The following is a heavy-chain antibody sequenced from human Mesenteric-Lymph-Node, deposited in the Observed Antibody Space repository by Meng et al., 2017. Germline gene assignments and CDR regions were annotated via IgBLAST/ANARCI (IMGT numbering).Heavy chain of an antibody. V-gene: IGHV4-59*01. CDR2: VYYSGTT. D-gene: IGHD3-22*01. CDR3: ARGSLYYYDSSGYLTDY. CDR1: GGSISTYY. Sequence: SETLSLTCSVSGGSISTYYWSWIRQPPGKGLEWIGYVYYSGTTNYNPSLRSQVTITVDTSKNQFSLNLTSVTAADTAVYYCARGSLYYYDSSGYLTDYWGQGTLVTVSS. J-gene: IGHJ4*02.